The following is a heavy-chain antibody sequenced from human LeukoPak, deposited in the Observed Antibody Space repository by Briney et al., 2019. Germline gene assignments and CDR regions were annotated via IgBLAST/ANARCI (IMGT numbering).Heavy chain of an antibody. Sequence: GASVKVPCKASGYTFTGYYMHWVRQAPGQGLEWMGWINPNSGGTNYAQKFQGRVTMTRDTSISTAYMELSRLRSDDTAVYYCARDGAELVQTWDAFDIWGQGTMVTVSS. CDR1: GYTFTGYY. CDR3: ARDGAELVQTWDAFDI. J-gene: IGHJ3*02. D-gene: IGHD6-6*01. V-gene: IGHV1-2*02. CDR2: INPNSGGT.